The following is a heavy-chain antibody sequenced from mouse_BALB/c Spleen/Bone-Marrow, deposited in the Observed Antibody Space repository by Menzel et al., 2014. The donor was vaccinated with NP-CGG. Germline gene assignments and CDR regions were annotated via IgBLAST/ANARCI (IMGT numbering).Heavy chain of an antibody. D-gene: IGHD2-4*01. CDR2: IKSNGGST. CDR3: TSLSSMITAAWFAY. J-gene: IGHJ3*01. CDR1: GFTFSSYG. V-gene: IGHV5-6-3*01. Sequence: EVKLMESGGGLVQPGGSLKLSCAASGFTFSSYGMSWVRQNIDKRLELVATIKSNGGSTYYPDSVKGRFSISRDNAKNTLYLQMSSLKSEDTAMYYCTSLSSMITAAWFAYWGQGTLVTISA.